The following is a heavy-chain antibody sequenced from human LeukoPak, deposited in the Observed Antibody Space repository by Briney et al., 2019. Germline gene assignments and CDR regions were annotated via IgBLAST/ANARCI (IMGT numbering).Heavy chain of an antibody. CDR2: IKQDGSEK. CDR1: GFTFSSYA. J-gene: IGHJ4*02. D-gene: IGHD3-10*01. Sequence: PGGSLRLSCAASGFTFSSYAMSWVRQAPGKGLEWVANIKQDGSEKYYVDSVKGRLTISRDNAKNSLYLQMNSLRAEDTAVYYCARDLRYYYGYSDYWGQGTLVTVSS. V-gene: IGHV3-7*01. CDR3: ARDLRYYYGYSDY.